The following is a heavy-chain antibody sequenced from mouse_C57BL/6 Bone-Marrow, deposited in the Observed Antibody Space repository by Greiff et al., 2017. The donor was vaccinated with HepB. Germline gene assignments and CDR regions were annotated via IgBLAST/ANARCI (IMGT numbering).Heavy chain of an antibody. J-gene: IGHJ1*03. D-gene: IGHD1-1*01. CDR3: ASKGYYYGSSYWYFDV. CDR2: INPRNGGT. Sequence: QVQLLQPGTELVKPGASVKLSCKASGYTFTGYWMHWVKPRPGQGIEWIGNINPRNGGTNYNEKFKSKATLTLDKSSSTAYMQRSSLTSEDSAVYYCASKGYYYGSSYWYFDVWGTGTTVTVSS. CDR1: GYTFTGYW. V-gene: IGHV1-53*01.